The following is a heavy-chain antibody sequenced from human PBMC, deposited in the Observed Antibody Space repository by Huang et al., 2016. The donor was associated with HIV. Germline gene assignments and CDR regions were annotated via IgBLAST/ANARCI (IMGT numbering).Heavy chain of an antibody. CDR3: ARKFGRDFDY. CDR2: VSPYNGDT. Sequence: QVKLVQSGAEVKKPGASVKVSCKTSGYTFSGSAITWVRQAPGQGLEWMGWVSPYNGDTNYVQNLKGRVTMTTDMSTTTAYMELRSLTSDDTAIYYCARKFGRDFDYWGQGTLVTVSS. V-gene: IGHV1-18*01. J-gene: IGHJ4*02. D-gene: IGHD3-16*01. CDR1: GYTFSGSA.